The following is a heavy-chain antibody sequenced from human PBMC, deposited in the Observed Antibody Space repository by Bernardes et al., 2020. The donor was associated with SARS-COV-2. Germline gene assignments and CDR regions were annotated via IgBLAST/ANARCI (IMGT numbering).Heavy chain of an antibody. J-gene: IGHJ6*02. Sequence: ASVKVSCKASGYTFSDYYMHWVRQAPGQGLEWMGWINPNSGGTNYAQKFLGRVTMTRDTSISTAYMELSRLRSDDTAVYCCAREGGHYYDMDVWGQGTTVTVSS. CDR1: GYTFSDYY. V-gene: IGHV1-2*02. D-gene: IGHD2-15*01. CDR3: AREGGHYYDMDV. CDR2: INPNSGGT.